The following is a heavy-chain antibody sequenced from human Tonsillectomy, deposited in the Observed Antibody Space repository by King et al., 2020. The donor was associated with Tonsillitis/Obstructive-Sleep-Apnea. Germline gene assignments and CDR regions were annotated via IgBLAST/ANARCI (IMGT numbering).Heavy chain of an antibody. CDR2: IYYSGTT. J-gene: IGHJ6*03. V-gene: IGHV4-39*01. D-gene: IGHD3-3*01. CDR3: ARGGYDFWRDTYYYMDV. Sequence: LQLQESGPGLVKPSETLSLTCTVSGGSISSSRYYWGWIRQPPGKGLEWVGTIYYSGTTNYIPSPKRRVTISVDTSKNQFSLKWRSVTAADTAVYYCARGGYDFWRDTYYYMDVWGKGTTVTVSS. CDR1: GGSISSSRYY.